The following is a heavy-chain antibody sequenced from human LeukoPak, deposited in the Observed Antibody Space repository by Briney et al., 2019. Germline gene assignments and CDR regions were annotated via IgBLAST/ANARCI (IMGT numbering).Heavy chain of an antibody. CDR2: ISGSGVIT. CDR3: AKEGYSSTWNADFDY. Sequence: GGALRLSCAASRFTFKKYAMSWGRQAPGEGVEWVSAISGSGVITYYADSVKGRFTISRDNSKNTLYLQMNSLRVEDTAVYYCAKEGYSSTWNADFDYWGQGTLVIVSS. CDR1: RFTFKKYA. J-gene: IGHJ4*02. D-gene: IGHD6-13*01. V-gene: IGHV3-23*01.